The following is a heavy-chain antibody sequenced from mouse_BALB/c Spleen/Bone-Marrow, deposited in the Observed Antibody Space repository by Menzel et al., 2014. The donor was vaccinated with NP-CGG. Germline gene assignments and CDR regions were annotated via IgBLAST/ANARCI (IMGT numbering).Heavy chain of an antibody. CDR3: AEGYDSWFAY. CDR2: IDPASGNT. J-gene: IGHJ3*01. D-gene: IGHD2-2*01. CDR1: GFNIEDTY. Sequence: VQLKQSGAELVKPGASVKLSCTASGFNIEDTYVHWVKQRPEQGLEWIGRIDPASGNTKYDPKFQGKATVTSDTSSNTAYLHLNSLTSEDTAVYYCAEGYDSWFAYWGQGTLVTVSA. V-gene: IGHV14-3*02.